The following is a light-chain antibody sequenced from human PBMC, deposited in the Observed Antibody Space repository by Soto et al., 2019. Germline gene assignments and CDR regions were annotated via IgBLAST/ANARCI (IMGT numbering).Light chain of an antibody. CDR2: FIS. CDR3: QQTYSRPIT. CDR1: QTVSSY. J-gene: IGKJ5*01. Sequence: DIELTQSPSSLSAPVGAPVPISCRASQTVSSYLNWYQQKVGQAPRLLIYFISRLQTGVPSRFSGSGSGRDFTLTITSPQPEDSATYYCQQTYSRPITFGQGTRLEIK. V-gene: IGKV1-39*01.